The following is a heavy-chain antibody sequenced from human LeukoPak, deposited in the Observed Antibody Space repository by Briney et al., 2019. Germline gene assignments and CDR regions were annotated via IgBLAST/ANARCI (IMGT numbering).Heavy chain of an antibody. CDR1: GGSFSNYY. V-gene: IGHV4-34*01. Sequence: PSETLSLTCAVYGGSFSNYYWSWIRQPPGKGLEWIGEINDSGRIDYNPSLMSRVTVSVDTSKNQFSLRLTSVTATDTAVYYCARRWNYGRNYYIDVWGNGATVSVSS. D-gene: IGHD1-7*01. CDR3: ARRWNYGRNYYIDV. CDR2: INDSGRI. J-gene: IGHJ6*03.